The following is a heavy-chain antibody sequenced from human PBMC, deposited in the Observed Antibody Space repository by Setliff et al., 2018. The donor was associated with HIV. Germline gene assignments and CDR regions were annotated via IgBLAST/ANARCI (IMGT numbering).Heavy chain of an antibody. CDR1: GGSIGNYY. J-gene: IGHJ4*02. D-gene: IGHD6-19*01. CDR3: AREQWLVTRGYFDS. CDR2: IYTSGST. V-gene: IGHV4-4*07. Sequence: SETLSLTCTVSGGSIGNYYWSWIRQPAGKGLEWIGRIYTSGSTNYNPSLKSRVTMLIDTSKNQFSVKLNFVTAADTAVYYCAREQWLVTRGYFDSWGQGIMVTVSS.